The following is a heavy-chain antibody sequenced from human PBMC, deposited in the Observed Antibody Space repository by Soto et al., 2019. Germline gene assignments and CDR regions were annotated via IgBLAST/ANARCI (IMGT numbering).Heavy chain of an antibody. Sequence: GASVKVSCKASGFTFTSSAVQCVRQARGQCLEWIGWIVVGSGNTNYAQKFQERVTITRDMSTSTAYMELSSLRSEDTAVYYCAAGYSSGWYGYFQHWGQGTLVTVSS. CDR3: AAGYSSGWYGYFQH. CDR2: IVVGSGNT. CDR1: GFTFTSSA. D-gene: IGHD6-19*01. V-gene: IGHV1-58*01. J-gene: IGHJ1*01.